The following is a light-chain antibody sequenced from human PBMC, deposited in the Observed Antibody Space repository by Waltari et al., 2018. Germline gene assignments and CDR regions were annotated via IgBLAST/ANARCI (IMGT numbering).Light chain of an antibody. CDR1: QSVTNS. CDR3: QQRSNWPRT. J-gene: IGKJ1*01. Sequence: EIVFTQSPDTLSLSPGERTTLSRRASQSVTNSLAWYQQRPGQAPRLLIYHSSNRATGVPDRFSGSGYGTDFTLTISSLEPEDFAVYYCQQRSNWPRTFGQGTKVEIK. V-gene: IGKV3-11*01. CDR2: HSS.